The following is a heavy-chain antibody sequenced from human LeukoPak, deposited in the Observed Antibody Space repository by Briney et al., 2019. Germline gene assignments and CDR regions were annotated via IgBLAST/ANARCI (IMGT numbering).Heavy chain of an antibody. CDR1: GGSISSSSYY. J-gene: IGHJ4*02. CDR2: IYYSGST. D-gene: IGHD2-8*02. V-gene: IGHV4-39*01. Sequence: SETLSLTCTVSGGSISSSSYYWGWIRQPPGKGLEWIGSIYYSGSTYYNPSLKSRVTTSVDTSKNQFSLKLSSVTAADTAVYYCARLSSTGGWYHFDYWGQGTLVTVSS. CDR3: ARLSSTGGWYHFDY.